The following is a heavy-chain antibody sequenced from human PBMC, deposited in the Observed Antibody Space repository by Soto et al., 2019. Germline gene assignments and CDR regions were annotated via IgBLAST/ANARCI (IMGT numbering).Heavy chain of an antibody. CDR1: GYTFTSYY. V-gene: IGHV1-46*01. Sequence: ASVKVSCKASGYTFTSYYMHWVRQAPGQGLEWMGIINPSGGSTSYAQKFQGRVTMTRDTSTSTVYMELSSLRSEDTAVYYCARAIAAAGAKRPPYNWFDPWGQGTLVTVSS. CDR3: ARAIAAAGAKRPPYNWFDP. D-gene: IGHD6-13*01. J-gene: IGHJ5*02. CDR2: INPSGGST.